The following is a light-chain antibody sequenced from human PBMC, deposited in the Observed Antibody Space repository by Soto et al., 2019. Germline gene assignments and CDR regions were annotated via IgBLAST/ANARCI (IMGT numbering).Light chain of an antibody. CDR1: GRDIGAYDY. Sequence: QSALAQPASVSGSPGQLLTISCTGSGRDIGAYDYVSWYQQHPGKAPKLLIYGVKNRPSGVSYRFSASKSAFTASLTISGLQAEDEAHYYCSSYTTSYFYVFGPGTKVTVL. J-gene: IGLJ1*01. CDR2: GVK. V-gene: IGLV2-14*01. CDR3: SSYTTSYFYV.